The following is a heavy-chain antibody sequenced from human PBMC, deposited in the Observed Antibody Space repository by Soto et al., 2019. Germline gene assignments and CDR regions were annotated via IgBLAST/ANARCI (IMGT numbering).Heavy chain of an antibody. Sequence: QVQLQESGPGLVKPSGTLSLTCAVSGGSISSSNWWSWVRQPPGKGLEWIGEIYHSGSTNYNPSLKNRVTISVDKSKNQFSLKLSSVTAADTAVYYCARVSMAGTLERRLWYFDYWGQGTLVTVSS. V-gene: IGHV4-4*02. CDR2: IYHSGST. CDR1: GGSISSSNW. D-gene: IGHD1-1*01. CDR3: ARVSMAGTLERRLWYFDY. J-gene: IGHJ4*02.